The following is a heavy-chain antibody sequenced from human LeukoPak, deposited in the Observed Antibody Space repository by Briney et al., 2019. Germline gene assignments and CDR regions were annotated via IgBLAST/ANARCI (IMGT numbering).Heavy chain of an antibody. J-gene: IGHJ2*01. CDR1: GGSISSYY. D-gene: IGHD3-22*01. CDR2: FYYSGST. CDR3: AREGDYYDSSGYFWHWYFDL. V-gene: IGHV4-59*01. Sequence: SETLSLTGTVSGGSISSYYWSWIRQPPGKGLEWIGYFYYSGSTNYNPSLKSRVTISVDTSKNQFSLKLSSVTAADTAVYYCAREGDYYDSSGYFWHWYFDLWGRGTLVTVSS.